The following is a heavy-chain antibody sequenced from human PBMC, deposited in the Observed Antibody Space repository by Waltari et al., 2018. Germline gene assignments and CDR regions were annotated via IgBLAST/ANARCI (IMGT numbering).Heavy chain of an antibody. CDR2: INPNRGGK. CDR3: ARVGYDFWSGYYSDAFDI. D-gene: IGHD3-3*01. CDR1: GYTFTGYY. V-gene: IGHV1-2*06. J-gene: IGHJ3*02. Sequence: QVQLVQSGAEVKKPGASVKVSCKASGYTFTGYYMHWVRQAPGQGLEWMGRINPNRGGKNYAQKFQGRVTMTRDTSISTAYMELSRLRSDDTAVYYCARVGYDFWSGYYSDAFDIWGQGTMVTVSS.